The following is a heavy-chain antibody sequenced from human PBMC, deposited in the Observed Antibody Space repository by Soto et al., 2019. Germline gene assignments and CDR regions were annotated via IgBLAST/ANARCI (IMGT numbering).Heavy chain of an antibody. CDR1: GVSINNYY. J-gene: IGHJ3*02. V-gene: IGHV4-31*03. D-gene: IGHD4-4*01. CDR2: IYYSGST. CDR3: ARAVSNVFDT. Sequence: LYITRTVSGVSINNYYWTWIRQHPGKGLEWIGNIYYSGSTHYNPSLKSRVTISVDTSKNQFSLSLSSMTAADTGVYYCARAVSNVFDTWGQGTMVTVSS.